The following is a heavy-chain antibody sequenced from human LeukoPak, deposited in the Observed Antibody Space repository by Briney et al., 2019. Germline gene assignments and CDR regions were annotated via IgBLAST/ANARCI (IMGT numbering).Heavy chain of an antibody. J-gene: IGHJ4*02. Sequence: SETLSLTGTVPGGSISSSSYYWGWIRQPPGKGLGWIGSIFYSGGTYYNPSLKSRVTISVDTSKNQFSLKLSSVTAADTAVYYCARHVLSAYYYDSSGLKGKYFDYWGQGTLVTVSS. V-gene: IGHV4-39*01. CDR1: GGSISSSSYY. CDR2: IFYSGGT. CDR3: ARHVLSAYYYDSSGLKGKYFDY. D-gene: IGHD3-22*01.